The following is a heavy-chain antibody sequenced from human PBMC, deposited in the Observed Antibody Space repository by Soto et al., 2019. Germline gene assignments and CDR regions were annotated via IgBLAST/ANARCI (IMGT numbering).Heavy chain of an antibody. Sequence: GSLRLSCAASGFAFDNYGMAWVRQAPGRGPEWVSTISTTGGGTYYTDSVKGRFTISRDNSKNTLFLQMNSLRAEDTSVYYCAKEGGLSGSYYISSSYYFDYWGQGTLVTVSS. V-gene: IGHV3-23*01. D-gene: IGHD1-26*01. J-gene: IGHJ4*02. CDR2: ISTTGGGT. CDR1: GFAFDNYG. CDR3: AKEGGLSGSYYISSSYYFDY.